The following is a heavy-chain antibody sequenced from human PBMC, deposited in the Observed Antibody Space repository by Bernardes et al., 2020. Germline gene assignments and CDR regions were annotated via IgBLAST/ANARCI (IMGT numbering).Heavy chain of an antibody. V-gene: IGHV3-15*01. J-gene: IGHJ5*02. CDR1: GFTLRDAW. D-gene: IGHD2-21*01. CDR3: TKANCGGDCPGYNWFDP. Sequence: VGSLLLSCVASGFTLRDAWMTWVRQAPGPGLAWVGRIKSKSDGGTTDYAAPVKGRFMISRDDSKNTLYLQMNSLKAEDTAVYYCTKANCGGDCPGYNWFDPWGQGTLVTVSS. CDR2: IKSKSDGGTT.